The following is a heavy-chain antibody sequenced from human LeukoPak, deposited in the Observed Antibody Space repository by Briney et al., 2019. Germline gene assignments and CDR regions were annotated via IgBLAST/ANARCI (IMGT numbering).Heavy chain of an antibody. J-gene: IGHJ4*02. CDR2: ISSSDSTV. CDR1: GFTFSSYE. D-gene: IGHD5-18*01. Sequence: GGSLRLSCAASGFTFSSYEMNWVRQAPGKGLEWVSYISSSDSTVYYADSVKGRFTISRDNAKNSLYLQMNSLRAEDTAVYYCAKDRGYSYGYFDYWGQGTLVTVSS. CDR3: AKDRGYSYGYFDY. V-gene: IGHV3-48*03.